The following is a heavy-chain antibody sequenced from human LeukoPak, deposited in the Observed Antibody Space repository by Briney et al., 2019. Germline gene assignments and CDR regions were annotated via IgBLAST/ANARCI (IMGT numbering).Heavy chain of an antibody. CDR3: ALTYYYDSSGYKRAFDI. Sequence: ASVKVSCKASGYTFTGFYIHWVRQAPGQGLEWMGWINPSSGGTNYAQKFQGRVTMTRDTSITIAYMELSRLRSDDTAVYYCALTYYYDSSGYKRAFDIWGQGTMVTVSS. CDR1: GYTFTGFY. J-gene: IGHJ3*02. V-gene: IGHV1-2*02. D-gene: IGHD3-22*01. CDR2: INPSSGGT.